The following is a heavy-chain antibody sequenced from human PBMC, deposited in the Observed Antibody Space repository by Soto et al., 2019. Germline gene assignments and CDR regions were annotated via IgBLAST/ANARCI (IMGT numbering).Heavy chain of an antibody. CDR2: IIPIFGTA. D-gene: IGHD3-9*01. CDR1: GGTFSSYA. CDR3: ARGITISPVFDP. V-gene: IGHV1-69*13. J-gene: IGHJ5*02. Sequence: SVKVSCKASGGTFSSYAISWVRQAPGQGLEWMGGIIPIFGTANYAQKFQGRVTITADESTSTAYMELSSLRSEDTAVYYCARGITISPVFDPWGQGALVTVSS.